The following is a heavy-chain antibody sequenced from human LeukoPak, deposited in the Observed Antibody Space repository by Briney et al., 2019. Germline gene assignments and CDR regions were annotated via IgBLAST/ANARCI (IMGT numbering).Heavy chain of an antibody. CDR1: GFTLSDYY. CDR3: ARGYDSSGYYPGALDY. V-gene: IGHV3-69-1*01. D-gene: IGHD3-22*01. CDR2: ISVRSSHI. Sequence: GGSLRLSCAASGFTLSDYYMNWVRQAPGKGLEWVSSISVRSSHIYYADSVKGRFTISRDNAKNSLYLQMNSLRAEDTAVYFCARGYDSSGYYPGALDYWGQGTLVTVSS. J-gene: IGHJ4*02.